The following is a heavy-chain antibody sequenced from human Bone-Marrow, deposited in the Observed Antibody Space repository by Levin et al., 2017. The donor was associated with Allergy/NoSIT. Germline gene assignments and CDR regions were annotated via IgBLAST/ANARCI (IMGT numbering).Heavy chain of an antibody. D-gene: IGHD4-23*01. CDR2: IYYSGST. J-gene: IGHJ6*02. CDR3: ARHNGGNLGYYGMDV. CDR1: GGSISSSSYY. V-gene: IGHV4-39*01. Sequence: SETLSLTCTVSGGSISSSSYYWGWIRQPPGKGLEWIGSIYYSGSTYNNPSLKSRVTISVDTSKNQFSLKLSSVTAADTAVYYCARHNGGNLGYYGMDVWGQGTTVTVSS.